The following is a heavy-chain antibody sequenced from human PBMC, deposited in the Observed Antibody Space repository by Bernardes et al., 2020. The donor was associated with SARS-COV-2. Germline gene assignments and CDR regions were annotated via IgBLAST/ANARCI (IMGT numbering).Heavy chain of an antibody. J-gene: IGHJ4*02. Sequence: TMSFTCSVSGGSIRSYYWSWIRQPPGKGLEWIGYIYYSGSTSSNPSLKSRVTISVDTSENRFSLRLSSVTAADTAVYYCARSGSGWDFGNWGQGTLVTVSS. V-gene: IGHV4-59*01. CDR1: GGSIRSYY. CDR2: IYYSGST. CDR3: ARSGSGWDFGN. D-gene: IGHD6-19*01.